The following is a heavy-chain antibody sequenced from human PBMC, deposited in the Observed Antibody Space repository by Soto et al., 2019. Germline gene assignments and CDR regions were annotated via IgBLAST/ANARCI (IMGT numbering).Heavy chain of an antibody. CDR2: IIPIFGTA. J-gene: IGHJ6*02. Sequence: QVQLVQSGAEVKKPGSSVKVSCKASGGTFSSYAISWVRQAPGQGLEWMGGIIPIFGTANYAQKFQGRVTITADESTSTAYMELSSLRSEDTAVYYCSTAEARVPGLRFLEWFDEGRGMDYGMDVWGQGTTVTVSS. D-gene: IGHD3-3*01. CDR3: STAEARVPGLRFLEWFDEGRGMDYGMDV. CDR1: GGTFSSYA. V-gene: IGHV1-69*12.